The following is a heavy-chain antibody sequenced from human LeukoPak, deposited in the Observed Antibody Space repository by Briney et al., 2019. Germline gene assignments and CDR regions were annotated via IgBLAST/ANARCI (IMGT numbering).Heavy chain of an antibody. V-gene: IGHV5-51*01. CDR1: GYSFTSYW. Sequence: GESLKISCKGSGYSFTSYWIGWVRQMPGKGLECMGTIYPDDSDSRYSPSFQGQVTISSDKSTSTAYLQWSSLKASDTAMYYCARRRAVAGTPQGDFDYWGQGTLVTVSS. J-gene: IGHJ4*02. CDR2: IYPDDSDS. CDR3: ARRRAVAGTPQGDFDY. D-gene: IGHD6-19*01.